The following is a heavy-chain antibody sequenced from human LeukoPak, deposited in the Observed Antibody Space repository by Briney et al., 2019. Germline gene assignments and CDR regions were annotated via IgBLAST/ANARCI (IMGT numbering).Heavy chain of an antibody. CDR2: TYYRSKWYN. J-gene: IGHJ6*02. CDR1: GDSFSSNSAA. Sequence: SQTLSLTCAISGDSFSSNSAAWNWIRQSPSRGLEWLGRTYYRSKWYNDYAVSVKSRITINPNTSKNQFSLQLNSVTPEDTAVYYCARGPQFTYYYGMDVWGQGTTVTVSS. V-gene: IGHV6-1*01. D-gene: IGHD3-16*01. CDR3: ARGPQFTYYYGMDV.